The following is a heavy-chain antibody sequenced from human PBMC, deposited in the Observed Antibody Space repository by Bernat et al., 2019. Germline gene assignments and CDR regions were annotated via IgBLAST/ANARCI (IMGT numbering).Heavy chain of an antibody. V-gene: IGHV3-23*01. J-gene: IGHJ4*02. CDR2: VSNSGGDI. CDR3: AKTGCGGDCYNTN. D-gene: IGHD2-21*02. Sequence: EVQLLESGGGLVQPGGSLRLSCAASGFTFSSYAVNWVRQAPGKGLEWVSSVSNSGGDIYYADSVKGRFTGSRDNSKNTLYLQMNSLRGEDTAIYYCAKTGCGGDCYNTNWGQGTLVTVSS. CDR1: GFTFSSYA.